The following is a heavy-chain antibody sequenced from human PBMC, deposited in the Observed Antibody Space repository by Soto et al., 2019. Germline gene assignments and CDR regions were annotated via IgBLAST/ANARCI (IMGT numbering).Heavy chain of an antibody. CDR1: GFTFSNYA. CDR2: ISDSGGRT. J-gene: IGHJ4*02. D-gene: IGHD1-20*01. CDR3: VKARQPCIPYNCYTADY. Sequence: EVQLLESGGGLVQPGGSLRLSCAASGFTFSNYAMSWVRQAPGKGLEWVSGISDSGGRTNYADSVKGRFTISRDNSKNTVHLQMSSLRADDTAVYYCVKARQPCIPYNCYTADYWGQGTLVTVSS. V-gene: IGHV3-23*01.